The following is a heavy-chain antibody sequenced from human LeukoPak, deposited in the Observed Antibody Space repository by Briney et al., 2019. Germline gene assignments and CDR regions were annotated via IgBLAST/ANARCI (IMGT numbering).Heavy chain of an antibody. J-gene: IGHJ4*02. CDR2: IYTSGST. D-gene: IGHD3-22*01. V-gene: IGHV4-61*02. Sequence: SQTLSLTCTVSGGSISSGSYYWSWIRQPAGKGLEWIGRIYTSGSTNYNPSLKSRVTISVDTSKNQFSLKLSSVTAADTAVYYCAITPGPYDSSANYYPFDYWGQGTLVIVSS. CDR3: AITPGPYDSSANYYPFDY. CDR1: GGSISSGSYY.